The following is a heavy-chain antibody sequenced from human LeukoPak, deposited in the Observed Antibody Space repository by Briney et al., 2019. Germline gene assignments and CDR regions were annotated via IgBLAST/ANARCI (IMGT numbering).Heavy chain of an antibody. V-gene: IGHV3-23*01. CDR3: ARDVGVVMFDY. CDR1: GVTFSDYA. J-gene: IGHJ4*02. CDR2: ICGDCGNT. D-gene: IGHD3-3*01. Sequence: GGSLRLSCAASGVTFSDYAMSWVRQTPGKGLEWVSTICGDCGNTHYADSVKGRFTISRDNSKNTLYLQMSSLRAEDSALYYCARDVGVVMFDYWGQGTLVTVSS.